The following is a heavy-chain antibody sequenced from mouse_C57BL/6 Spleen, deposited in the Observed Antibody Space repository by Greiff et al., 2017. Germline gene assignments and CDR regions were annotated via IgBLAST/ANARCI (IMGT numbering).Heavy chain of an antibody. CDR3: TRGSGSSSYFDY. D-gene: IGHD1-1*01. V-gene: IGHV1-15*01. CDR2: IDPETGGT. J-gene: IGHJ2*01. Sequence: VQRVESGAELVRPGASVTLSCKASGYTFTDYEMHWVKQTPVHGLEWIGAIDPETGGTAYNQKFKGKAILTADKYSSTAYMELRSLTSEDSAVYYCTRGSGSSSYFDYWGQGTTLTVSS. CDR1: GYTFTDYE.